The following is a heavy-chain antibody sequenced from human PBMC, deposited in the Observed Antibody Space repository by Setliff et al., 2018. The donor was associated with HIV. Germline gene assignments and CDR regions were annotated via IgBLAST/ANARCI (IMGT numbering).Heavy chain of an antibody. CDR1: GGSISSSSYY. J-gene: IGHJ4*02. V-gene: IGHV4-39*01. Sequence: PSETLSLTCPVSGGSISSSSYYWGWIRQPPGKGLEWIVSIYYSGSTYYNPSLKSRVTISVDTSKNQFSLKLSSVTAADTALYYCARARTITYWSDSLAFWGQGTLVTVSS. CDR2: IYYSGST. D-gene: IGHD3-3*01. CDR3: ARARTITYWSDSLAF.